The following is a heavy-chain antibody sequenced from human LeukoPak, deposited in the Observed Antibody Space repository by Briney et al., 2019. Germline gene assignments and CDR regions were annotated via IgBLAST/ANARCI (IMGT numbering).Heavy chain of an antibody. Sequence: PGGSLRLSCAASGFTFSSYGMHWVRQAPGKGLEWVAVISYDGSNKYYADSVKGRFTISRDNSKNTLYLQMNSLRAEDTAVYSCAKDHQKGYCSGGSSKNYFDYGGQGPWVPVPS. CDR3: AKDHQKGYCSGGSSKNYFDY. V-gene: IGHV3-30*18. D-gene: IGHD2-15*01. CDR1: GFTFSSYG. CDR2: ISYDGSNK. J-gene: IGHJ4*02.